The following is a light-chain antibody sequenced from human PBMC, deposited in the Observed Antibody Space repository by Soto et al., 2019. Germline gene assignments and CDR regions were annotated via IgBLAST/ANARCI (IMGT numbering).Light chain of an antibody. CDR3: QQYNTSPPT. J-gene: IGKJ1*01. V-gene: IGKV3-20*01. CDR2: AAS. CDR1: QSVTSRN. Sequence: EIVFTQSPGTLSFSPGERVSLSCRASQSVTSRNLAWYQQKPGQAPRLLIYAASSRATGIPDRFSGSGSGTDFTLTISRLEPEDFAVYYCQQYNTSPPTFGQGTKVDIK.